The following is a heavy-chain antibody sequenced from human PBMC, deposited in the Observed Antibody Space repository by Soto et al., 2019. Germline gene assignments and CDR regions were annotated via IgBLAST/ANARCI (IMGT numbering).Heavy chain of an antibody. CDR2: INPYNGNT. J-gene: IGHJ4*02. D-gene: IGHD3-16*01. Sequence: QVQLVQSGAEVKKPGASVKVSCKASGYTFTTYGISWVRQAPGQGLEWMGWINPYNGNTNYAQKLQGRGNMTPDTSTNTAYMELRSLRSDDTAVYYCARDWFGIDYWGQGTVVTVSS. CDR1: GYTFTTYG. CDR3: ARDWFGIDY. V-gene: IGHV1-18*01.